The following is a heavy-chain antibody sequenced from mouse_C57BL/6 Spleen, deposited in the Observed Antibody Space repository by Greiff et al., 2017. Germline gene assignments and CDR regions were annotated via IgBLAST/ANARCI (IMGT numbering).Heavy chain of an antibody. Sequence: EVQLQESGPVLVKPGASVKMSCKASGYTFTDYYMNWVKQSHGKSLEWIGVINPYNGGTSYNQKFKGKATLTVDKSSTTAYMELNGLTSEDSAVYDCARGDYCGSSLGWDFDVWGTGTTVTVSS. CDR2: INPYNGGT. J-gene: IGHJ1*03. V-gene: IGHV1-19*01. CDR1: GYTFTDYY. CDR3: ARGDYCGSSLGWDFDV. D-gene: IGHD1-1*01.